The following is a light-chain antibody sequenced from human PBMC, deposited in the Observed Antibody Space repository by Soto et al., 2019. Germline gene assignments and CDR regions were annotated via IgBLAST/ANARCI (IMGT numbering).Light chain of an antibody. J-gene: IGKJ3*01. V-gene: IGKV3-15*01. CDR3: QQYDKWVT. CDR1: QNVSSN. Sequence: EVVMTQSPETLSVSPGETATLSCRASQNVSSNLAWYQQKRGQAPRLLIYGSSTRATSIPVRFIGSGSGTEFILTIISLQSEDFAFYYCQQYDKWVTFGPGTKVDLK. CDR2: GSS.